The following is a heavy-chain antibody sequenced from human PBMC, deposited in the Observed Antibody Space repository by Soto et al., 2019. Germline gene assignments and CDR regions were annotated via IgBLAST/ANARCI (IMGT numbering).Heavy chain of an antibody. V-gene: IGHV3-53*01. CDR3: AREVRILRYVPDAFDI. J-gene: IGHJ3*02. Sequence: PGGSLRLCCSAAGVTSTSNYMSCVRQAPGKGLEWVSVIYSGGSTYYAYSVKGRFTISRDNSKHTLYLQMNSLSAEDTAVYYCAREVRILRYVPDAFDIWGQGTMVTVSS. CDR2: IYSGGST. D-gene: IGHD3-16*01. CDR1: GVTSTSNY.